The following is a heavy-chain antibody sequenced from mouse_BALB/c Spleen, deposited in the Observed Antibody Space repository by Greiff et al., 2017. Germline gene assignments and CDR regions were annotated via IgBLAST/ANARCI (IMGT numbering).Heavy chain of an antibody. CDR3: ARPLTTATAWFAY. Sequence: QVQLKESGPGLVAPSQSLSITCTVSGFSLTSYGVHWVRQPPGKGLEWLGVIWAGGSTNYNSALMSRLSISKDNSKSQVFLKMNSLQTDDTAMYYCARPLTTATAWFAYWGQGTLVTVSA. CDR1: GFSLTSYG. V-gene: IGHV2-9*02. D-gene: IGHD1-2*01. J-gene: IGHJ3*01. CDR2: IWAGGST.